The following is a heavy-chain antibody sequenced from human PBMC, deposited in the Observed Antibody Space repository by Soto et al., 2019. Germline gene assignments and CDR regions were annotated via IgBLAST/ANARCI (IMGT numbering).Heavy chain of an antibody. V-gene: IGHV4-38-2*01. CDR2: VHHSGIT. CDR1: GYSISSGYY. J-gene: IGHJ6*04. Sequence: PSETLSLTCAVSGYSISSGYYWGWIRQPPGKGLEWIGNVHHSGITYYNPSLKSRVTISRDTSKNQYSLNLSSVTAADTAVYYWERAGDTRVRGVIIMNYYGMDVWGKVTTVTVS. CDR3: ERAGDTRVRGVIIMNYYGMDV. D-gene: IGHD3-10*01.